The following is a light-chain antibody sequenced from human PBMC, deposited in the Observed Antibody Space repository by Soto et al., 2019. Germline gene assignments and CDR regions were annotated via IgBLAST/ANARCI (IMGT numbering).Light chain of an antibody. CDR1: QGISNY. J-gene: IGKJ3*01. V-gene: IGKV1-27*01. CDR3: QQDSSVPV. Sequence: DIQMTQSPSSLSVSVGDRVTITCRASQGISNYVAWYQQKPEKPPKLLIYAASTLQSGVPHRFSGSGSATDFTLTINSLQPQDVPTYSCQQDSSVPVFGRGTKVDIK. CDR2: AAS.